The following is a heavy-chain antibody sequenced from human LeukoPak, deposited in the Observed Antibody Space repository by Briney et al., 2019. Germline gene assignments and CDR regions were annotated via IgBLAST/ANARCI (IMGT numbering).Heavy chain of an antibody. Sequence: SETLSLTCTVSGGSISSGNFYWTWIRQPAGQGLEWIGRIYASGSTNYNPSLKSRVTISVDTSKNQFSLKLSSVTAADTAVYYCAIASGRYSSSAYYFDYWGQGTLVTVSS. CDR1: GGSISSGNFY. V-gene: IGHV4-61*02. CDR3: AIASGRYSSSAYYFDY. CDR2: IYASGST. D-gene: IGHD6-13*01. J-gene: IGHJ4*02.